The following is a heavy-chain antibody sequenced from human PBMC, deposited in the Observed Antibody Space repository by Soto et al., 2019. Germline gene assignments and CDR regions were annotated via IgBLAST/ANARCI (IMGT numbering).Heavy chain of an antibody. CDR3: ARTRYCSGGSCYGYYYYYGMDV. CDR2: IDPSDSYT. J-gene: IGHJ6*02. Sequence: GESLKISCKGSGYSFTSYWISWVRQMPGKGLEWMGRIDPSDSYTNYSPSFQGHVTISADKSISTAYLQWSSLKASDTAMYYCARTRYCSGGSCYGYYYYYGMDVWGQGTTVTV. CDR1: GYSFTSYW. D-gene: IGHD2-15*01. V-gene: IGHV5-10-1*01.